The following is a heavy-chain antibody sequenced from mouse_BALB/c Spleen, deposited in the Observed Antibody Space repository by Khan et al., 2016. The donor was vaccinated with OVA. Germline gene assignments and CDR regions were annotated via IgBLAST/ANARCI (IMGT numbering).Heavy chain of an antibody. V-gene: IGHV1S134*01. CDR1: GNTFTSYG. Sequence: VQLKQSGAELGRPGSSVKLSCKTSGNTFTSYGIKWVKQRPGQGLEWIGYIYPANGYTEYNEKFQGKAILTSDTSSSTAYMQLRSLTSEDSAIYFCTTAYYRYYFDYWGQGTTLTVSS. J-gene: IGHJ2*01. CDR3: TTAYYRYYFDY. D-gene: IGHD2-14*01. CDR2: IYPANGYT.